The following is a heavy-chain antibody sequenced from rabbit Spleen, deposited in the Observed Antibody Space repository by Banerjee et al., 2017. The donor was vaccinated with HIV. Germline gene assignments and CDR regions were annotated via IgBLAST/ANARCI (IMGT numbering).Heavy chain of an antibody. CDR3: ARGSATMTMVITGYYFNL. D-gene: IGHD2-1*01. CDR2: IYGGGSGST. V-gene: IGHV1S40*01. J-gene: IGHJ4*01. CDR1: GVSFSDKDV. Sequence: QSLEESGGDLVKPGASLTLTCTAAGVSFSDKDVMCWVRQAPGKGLEWIGCIYGGGSGSTAYASWAKGRLTVSKTSSPTVTLQLNSLTAADPATYFCARGSATMTMVITGYYFNLWGPGPLVTVS.